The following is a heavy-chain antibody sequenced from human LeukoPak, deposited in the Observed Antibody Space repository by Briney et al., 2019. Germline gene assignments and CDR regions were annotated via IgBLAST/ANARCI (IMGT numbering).Heavy chain of an antibody. CDR2: IYYSGST. Sequence: SETLSLTCTVSGGSISSYYWSWIRQPPGKGLEWIGYIYYSGSTNYNPSLKSRVTISVDTSKNQFSLKLSSVTAADTAVYYCARSPGTTMIVVAKRLDAFDIWGQGTMVTVSS. J-gene: IGHJ3*02. V-gene: IGHV4-59*01. D-gene: IGHD3-22*01. CDR1: GGSISSYY. CDR3: ARSPGTTMIVVAKRLDAFDI.